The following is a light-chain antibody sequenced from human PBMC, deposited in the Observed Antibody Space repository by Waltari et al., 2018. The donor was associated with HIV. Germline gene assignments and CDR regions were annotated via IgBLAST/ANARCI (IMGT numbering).Light chain of an antibody. CDR3: QQYYSTPRT. CDR1: QSVLYSSNNNNY. J-gene: IGKJ1*01. V-gene: IGKV4-1*01. CDR2: WAS. Sequence: SLGERATINCKSSQSVLYSSNNNNYLAWYQQKPGQPPKLLIYWASTRESGVPDRFSGSGSGTDFTLTISNLQAEDVAVYYCQQYYSTPRTFGQGTKVEIK.